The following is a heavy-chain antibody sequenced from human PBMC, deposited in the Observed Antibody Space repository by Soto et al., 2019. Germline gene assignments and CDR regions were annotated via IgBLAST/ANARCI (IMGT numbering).Heavy chain of an antibody. CDR3: AISTYYYDSSGYYYFYWFDP. CDR1: VFTFSTYA. D-gene: IGHD3-22*01. V-gene: IGHV3-23*01. J-gene: IGHJ5*02. CDR2: VSGSGGST. Sequence: GGSLRLSCAASVFTFSTYAMSWVRQAPGKGLEWVSVVSGSGGSTYYADSVRGRFTISRDNSKNTLYLQMNSLRAEDTAVYYCAISTYYYDSSGYYYFYWFDPWGQGTLVTVSS.